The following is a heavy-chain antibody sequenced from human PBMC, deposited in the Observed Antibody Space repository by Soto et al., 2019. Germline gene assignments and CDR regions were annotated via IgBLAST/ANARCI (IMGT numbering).Heavy chain of an antibody. J-gene: IGHJ3*02. CDR1: GFSFSSYS. D-gene: IGHD3-10*01. Sequence: EVQLLESGGGLVNPGGSLRLSCSASGFSFSSYSMDWVRQAPGKGLEWVACINPNSRYMFYADSVRGRFTIFRDDAKNSLHLQMNGLGVEDTGVYYWARHETRLTGDGFDIWGQGTVVTVSS. V-gene: IGHV3-21*01. CDR3: ARHETRLTGDGFDI. CDR2: INPNSRYM.